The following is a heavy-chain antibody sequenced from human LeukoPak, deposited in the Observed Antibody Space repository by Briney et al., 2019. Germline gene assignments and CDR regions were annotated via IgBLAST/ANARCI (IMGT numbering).Heavy chain of an antibody. CDR1: GFTVSSNY. D-gene: IGHD5-18*01. CDR3: ETSGYSYGNYYYYMDV. CDR2: IYSGGST. J-gene: IGHJ6*03. V-gene: IGHV3-66*02. Sequence: TGGSLRLSCAASGFTVSSNYMSWVRQAPGKGLEWVSVIYSGGSTYYADSVKGRFTISRDNYKNTLYLQMNSLRAEDTAVYYCETSGYSYGNYYYYMDVWGKGTTVTVSS.